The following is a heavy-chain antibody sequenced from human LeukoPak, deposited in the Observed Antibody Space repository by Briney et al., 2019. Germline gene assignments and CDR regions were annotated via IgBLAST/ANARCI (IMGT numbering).Heavy chain of an antibody. Sequence: GASVKVSCKASGYTFTSYGISWVRQAPGQGLEWMGWISAYNGNTNYAQKLQGRDTMTTDTSTSTAYMELRSLRSDDTAVYYCASHRPRKSYYYYYMDVWVKGTTVTVSS. CDR1: GYTFTSYG. CDR3: ASHRPRKSYYYYYMDV. V-gene: IGHV1-18*01. CDR2: ISAYNGNT. J-gene: IGHJ6*03.